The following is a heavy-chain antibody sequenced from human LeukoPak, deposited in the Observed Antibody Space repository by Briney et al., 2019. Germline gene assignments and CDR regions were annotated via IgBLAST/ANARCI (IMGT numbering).Heavy chain of an antibody. CDR2: IYSGGRT. CDR1: GFTVSSNY. D-gene: IGHD3-9*01. CDR3: ARGTRYFDWYYMDV. Sequence: GGSLRLSCAASGFTVSSNYMSWVRQAPGKGLEWVSIIYSGGRTYYADSVKGRLTISRDNSKNTLYLQMNSLRAEDTAVYYCARGTRYFDWYYMDVWGKGTTVTVSS. V-gene: IGHV3-53*05. J-gene: IGHJ6*03.